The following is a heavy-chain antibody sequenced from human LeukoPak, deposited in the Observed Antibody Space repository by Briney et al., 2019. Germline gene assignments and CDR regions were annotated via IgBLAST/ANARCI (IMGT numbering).Heavy chain of an antibody. CDR2: INHSGST. J-gene: IGHJ4*02. CDR3: ASQVKDIVVVPAATPGFDY. V-gene: IGHV4-34*01. Sequence: TSETLSLTCAVYGGSFSGYYWSWIRQPPGKGLEWIGEINHSGSTNYNPSLKSRVTISVDTSKNQFSLKLSSVTAADTAVYYCASQVKDIVVVPAATPGFDYWGQGTLVTVSS. D-gene: IGHD2-2*01. CDR1: GGSFSGYY.